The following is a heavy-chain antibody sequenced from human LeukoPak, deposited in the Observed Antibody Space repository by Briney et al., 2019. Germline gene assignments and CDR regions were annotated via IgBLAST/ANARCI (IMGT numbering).Heavy chain of an antibody. D-gene: IGHD4-17*01. V-gene: IGHV3-9*01. CDR3: AKGDYGDYVLDY. Sequence: GGSLRLSCAASGFTFDDYAMDWVRQAPGKGLEWVSGISWNSGSIGYADSVKGRFTISRDNAKNSLYLQMNSLRAEDTALYYCAKGDYGDYVLDYWGQGTLVTVSS. CDR1: GFTFDDYA. J-gene: IGHJ4*02. CDR2: ISWNSGSI.